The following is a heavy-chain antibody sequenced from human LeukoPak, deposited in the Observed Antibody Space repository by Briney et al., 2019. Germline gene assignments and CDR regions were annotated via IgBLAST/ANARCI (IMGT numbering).Heavy chain of an antibody. CDR1: GGSISSYY. D-gene: IGHD3-10*01. V-gene: IGHV4-59*01. J-gene: IGHJ6*02. CDR3: ARSMVRGVIYGMDV. CDR2: IYYSGST. Sequence: SETLSLTCTVSGGSISSYYWSWIRQPPGKGLEWMGYIYYSGSTNYNPSLQSRVTISVDTSKNQFSLKLSSVTAADTAVYYCARSMVRGVIYGMDVWGQGTTVTVSS.